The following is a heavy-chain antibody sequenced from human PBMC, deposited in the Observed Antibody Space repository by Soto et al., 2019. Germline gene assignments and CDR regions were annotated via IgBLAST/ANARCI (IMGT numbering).Heavy chain of an antibody. CDR1: ALILRRQW. Sequence: GGPLSLPEEASALILRRQWMSWFRQGPGKGRXWVXKIXXDXXXXXYXXSVKGQFIISRDNAKNSLYLAMNSLRVEDTAVYYCARVPRGGQEMDVWGQGTTVTVSS. CDR2: IXXDXXXX. J-gene: IGHJ6*02. CDR3: ARVPRGGQEMDV. V-gene: IGHV3-7*03. D-gene: IGHD3-10*01.